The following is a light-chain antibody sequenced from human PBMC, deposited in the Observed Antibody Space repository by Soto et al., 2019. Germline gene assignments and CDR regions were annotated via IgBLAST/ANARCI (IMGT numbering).Light chain of an antibody. V-gene: IGLV2-14*01. CDR2: EVS. CDR3: SSHKSSSDYV. Sequence: QSVLTQPASVSGSPGQSITISCTGTSSDVGDYNYVSWYQQHPGKAPKLMIYEVSNRPSGVSNRFSGSKSGNTASLTISGLQAEDEADYYCSSHKSSSDYVFGTGTKVTVL. CDR1: SSDVGDYNY. J-gene: IGLJ1*01.